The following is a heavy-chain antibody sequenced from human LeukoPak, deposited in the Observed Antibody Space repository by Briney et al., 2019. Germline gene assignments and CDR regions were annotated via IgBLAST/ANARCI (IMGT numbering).Heavy chain of an antibody. CDR1: GGSISSDSYY. CDR2: IYYSGST. CDR3: ARGVGDGYNYFPVLFNY. Sequence: KPSETLSLTCTVSGGSISSDSYYWAWIRQPPGKGLEWIASIYYSGSTYYNPSLKSRVTISVDTSRNQFSLELSSVTAADTAVYYCARGVGDGYNYFPVLFNYWGQGTLVTVSS. V-gene: IGHV4-39*01. J-gene: IGHJ4*02. D-gene: IGHD5-24*01.